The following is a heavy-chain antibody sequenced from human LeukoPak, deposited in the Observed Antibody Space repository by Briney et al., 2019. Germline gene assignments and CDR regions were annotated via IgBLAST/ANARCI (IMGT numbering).Heavy chain of an antibody. J-gene: IGHJ4*02. CDR3: ARDPLALTDSLPFDY. V-gene: IGHV1-46*01. CDR1: GGTFSSYA. Sequence: ASVKVSCKASGGTFSSYAISWVRQAPGQGLEWMGIINPSGGSTSYAQKFQGRVTMTRDTSTSTVYMELSSLRSEDTAVYYCARDPLALTDSLPFDYWGQGTLVTVSS. CDR2: INPSGGST. D-gene: IGHD3-9*01.